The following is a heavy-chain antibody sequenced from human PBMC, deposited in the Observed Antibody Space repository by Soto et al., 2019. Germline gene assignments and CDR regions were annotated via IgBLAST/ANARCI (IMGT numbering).Heavy chain of an antibody. V-gene: IGHV1-69*06. CDR1: GDNFNNYA. CDR2: LVPIFLTA. Sequence: QXQLVQSGTEVKKPGSSVKVSCQASGDNFNNYAINWVRQAPGQGLEWMGGLVPIFLTANYAQKFQGRVTITADRSTXXXXXXXXXXXXXXXXXXXXXXXXGYSASWGQGTLVTVSS. J-gene: IGHJ4*02. CDR3: XXXXGYSAS.